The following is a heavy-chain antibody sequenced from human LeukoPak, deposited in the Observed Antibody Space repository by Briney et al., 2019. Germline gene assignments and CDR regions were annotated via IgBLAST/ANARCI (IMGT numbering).Heavy chain of an antibody. CDR3: AKDYHDILTGYYFDY. J-gene: IGHJ4*02. CDR1: GFTFNKYW. CDR2: IKQDGSDK. Sequence: GGSLRLSCAASGFTFNKYWMNWVRQAPGKGLEWVANIKQDGSDKYYVDSVKDRFTISRDNAKNSLFLQMDSLRAEDTAVYYCAKDYHDILTGYYFDYWGQGTLVTVSS. V-gene: IGHV3-7*01. D-gene: IGHD3-9*01.